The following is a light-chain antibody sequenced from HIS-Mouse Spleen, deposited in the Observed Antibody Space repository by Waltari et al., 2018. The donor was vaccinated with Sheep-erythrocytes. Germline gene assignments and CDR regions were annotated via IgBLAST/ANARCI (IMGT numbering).Light chain of an antibody. Sequence: AIQMTQAPSSLSASVGDRVTITCRASQGIRNDLGWYQQKPGKSPKLLIYAASSLQSGVPSRFSGSGSGTDFTLTISSLQPEDFATYYFLQDYNYPYTFGQGTKLEIK. CDR2: AAS. J-gene: IGKJ2*01. CDR1: QGIRND. V-gene: IGKV1-6*01. CDR3: LQDYNYPYT.